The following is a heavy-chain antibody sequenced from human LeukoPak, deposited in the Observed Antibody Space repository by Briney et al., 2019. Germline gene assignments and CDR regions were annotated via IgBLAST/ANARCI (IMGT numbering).Heavy chain of an antibody. J-gene: IGHJ4*02. D-gene: IGHD5/OR15-5a*01. CDR2: INPTSGGT. CDR1: GYTFISYY. Sequence: ASVKVACKASGYTFISYYLHWVRQAPGQGLEWMGWINPTSGGTNYAQKFQDRVTMTRDTSINTAYMELSRLTSDDTAVYYCAILVGLSTTASYWGQGTQVIVSS. CDR3: AILVGLSTTASY. V-gene: IGHV1-2*02.